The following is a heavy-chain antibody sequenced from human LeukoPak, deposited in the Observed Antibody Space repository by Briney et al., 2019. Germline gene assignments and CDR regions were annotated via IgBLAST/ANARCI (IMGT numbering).Heavy chain of an antibody. CDR2: IHTNGNT. V-gene: IGHV4-59*01. CDR1: SGSISSYY. J-gene: IGHJ5*02. D-gene: IGHD3-10*01. Sequence: SETLSLTCTVSSGSISSYYWSWIRQSPGMGLEWIAYIHTNGNTNYDPALKSRVTISVDTPKNQFSLQLTSVTAADTAVYYCARDDYRGVTNFDPWGQGTLVTVSS. CDR3: ARDDYRGVTNFDP.